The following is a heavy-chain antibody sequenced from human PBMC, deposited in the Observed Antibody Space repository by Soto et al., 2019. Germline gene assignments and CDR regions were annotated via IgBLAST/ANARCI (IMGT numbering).Heavy chain of an antibody. CDR1: GFTFSSYA. J-gene: IGHJ4*02. CDR2: ISGSGGST. D-gene: IGHD2-15*01. CDR3: AKGANIVVVVAATRFDYFDY. Sequence: GGSLRLSCTASGFTFSSYAMSWVRQAPGKGLEWVSAISGSGGSTYYADSVKGRFTISRDNSKNTLYLQMNSLRAEDTAVYYCAKGANIVVVVAATRFDYFDYWGQGTLVTVSS. V-gene: IGHV3-23*01.